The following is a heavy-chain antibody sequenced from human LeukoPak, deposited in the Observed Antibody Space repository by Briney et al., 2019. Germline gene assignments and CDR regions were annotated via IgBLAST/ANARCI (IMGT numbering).Heavy chain of an antibody. CDR1: GFTFSSYW. D-gene: IGHD3-10*01. CDR3: ASGRGFGDVRYYYYYYMDV. Sequence: GGSLRLSCAASGFTFSSYWMSWVRQAPGKGLEWVANIKQDGSEKYYVDSVEGRFTISRDNAKNSLYLQMNSLRAEDTAVYYCASGRGFGDVRYYYYYYMDVWGKGTTVTISS. CDR2: IKQDGSEK. J-gene: IGHJ6*03. V-gene: IGHV3-7*03.